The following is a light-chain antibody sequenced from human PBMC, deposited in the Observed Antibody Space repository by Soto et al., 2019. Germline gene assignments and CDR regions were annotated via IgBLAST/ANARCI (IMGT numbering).Light chain of an antibody. CDR2: ASS. J-gene: IGKJ1*01. Sequence: DIQMTQSPSSLSASVGDRVTITGRASQGSNNYFAWYQQKPGKVPKLLIYASSTLQSGVPSRFSGSGSGTDFSLTVSRLQPEDVATYSCQKYHSATWTLCSATKVEIK. V-gene: IGKV1-27*01. CDR3: QKYHSATWT. CDR1: QGSNNY.